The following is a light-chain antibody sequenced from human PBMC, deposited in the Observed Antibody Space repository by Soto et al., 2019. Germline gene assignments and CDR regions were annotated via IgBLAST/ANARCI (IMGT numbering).Light chain of an antibody. V-gene: IGLV2-23*01. J-gene: IGLJ3*02. CDR1: SSDVGSYNL. Sequence: QSALTQPASVSGSPGQSITISCTGTSSDVGSYNLVSWYQQHPGKAPKLMIYEGSKRPSGVSNRFSGSKSGNTASLPISGLQAEDEADYYCCSYAGRVFGGGTKLTVL. CDR2: EGS. CDR3: CSYAGRV.